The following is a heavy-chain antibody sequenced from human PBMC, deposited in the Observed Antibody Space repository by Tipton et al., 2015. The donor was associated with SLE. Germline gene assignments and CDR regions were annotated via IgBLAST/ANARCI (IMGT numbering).Heavy chain of an antibody. CDR2: IYNSGIT. J-gene: IGHJ3*02. V-gene: IGHV4-61*02. CDR3: ARTLDALDI. CDR1: GDSFSSGSSS. Sequence: TLSLTCTVSGDSFSSGSSSWNWVRQPAGKGLEWIGLIYNSGITNYNPSLQSRVTLSVDMSKNQFSLKLTAVTAADTAVYYCARTLDALDIWGQGTMVTVS.